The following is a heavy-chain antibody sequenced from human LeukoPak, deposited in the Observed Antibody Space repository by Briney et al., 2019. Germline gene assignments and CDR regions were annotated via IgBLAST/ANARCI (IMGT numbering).Heavy chain of an antibody. CDR1: GFTFSSYT. CDR2: INSDGSSI. D-gene: IGHD4-17*01. J-gene: IGHJ4*02. Sequence: PGGSLRLSCAASGFTFSSYTMHWVRQAPGKGLVWVSRINSDGSSITYADSVKGRFIISRDNAKNSLFLQMDSLRAEDTALYYCTRGSYGDYGYWGQGTLVTVSS. V-gene: IGHV3-74*01. CDR3: TRGSYGDYGY.